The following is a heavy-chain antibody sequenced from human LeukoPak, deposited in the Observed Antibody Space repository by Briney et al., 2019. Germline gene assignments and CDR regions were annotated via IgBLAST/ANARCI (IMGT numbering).Heavy chain of an antibody. J-gene: IGHJ4*02. CDR1: GGSISSYY. D-gene: IGHD3-9*01. Sequence: SETLSLTCTVCGGSISSYYWSWIRQPPGKGLEWIGYIYYSGSTNYNPSLKSRVAISVDTSKNQFSLKLSSVTAADTAVYYCARASRDYDILTGYYGGDFDYWGQGTLVTVSS. CDR3: ARASRDYDILTGYYGGDFDY. CDR2: IYYSGST. V-gene: IGHV4-59*01.